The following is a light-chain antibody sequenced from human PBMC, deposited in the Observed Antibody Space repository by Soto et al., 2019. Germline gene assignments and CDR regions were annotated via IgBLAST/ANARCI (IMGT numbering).Light chain of an antibody. J-gene: IGKJ4*01. CDR1: QSVSSN. Sequence: EIVMTQSPATLSVSPGERATLSCRASQSVSSNLAWYHQKPGQAPRLLIYGASTRATGIPARFSGSGSGTEFTLTISSLQSEDFAVYYCQQDNKFPSLTFGGGTKVEIK. V-gene: IGKV3-15*01. CDR2: GAS. CDR3: QQDNKFPSLT.